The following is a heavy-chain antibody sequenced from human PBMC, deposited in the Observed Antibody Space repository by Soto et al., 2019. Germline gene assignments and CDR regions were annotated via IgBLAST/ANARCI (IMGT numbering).Heavy chain of an antibody. CDR2: ISYDGSNR. CDR3: ASALKEVTMMGWYFDY. J-gene: IGHJ4*02. CDR1: GLTFSSYA. D-gene: IGHD3-22*01. V-gene: IGHV3-30-3*01. Sequence: GVSLRRSCAASGLTFSSYAMHGVRQAPGKGLEWVAVISYDGSNRYYADSVKGRFTISRDNSKNTLYLQMNSLRAEDTAVYYCASALKEVTMMGWYFDYWGQGTLVTVSS.